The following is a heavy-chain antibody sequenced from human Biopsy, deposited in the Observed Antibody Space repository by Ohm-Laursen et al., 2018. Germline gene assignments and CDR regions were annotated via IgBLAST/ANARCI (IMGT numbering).Heavy chain of an antibody. D-gene: IGHD5/OR15-5a*01. CDR2: IFYSANT. CDR3: ARGEAGVYDALDI. J-gene: IGHJ3*02. Sequence: TLSLTCTVSGVSINGGRYYWNWIRHHPGKGLEWIGNIFYSANTYYNPSLKSRVTISVDTSKNQFSLRLSSVTAADTAMYYCARGEAGVYDALDIWGQGTMVIVSS. CDR1: GVSINGGRYY. V-gene: IGHV4-31*03.